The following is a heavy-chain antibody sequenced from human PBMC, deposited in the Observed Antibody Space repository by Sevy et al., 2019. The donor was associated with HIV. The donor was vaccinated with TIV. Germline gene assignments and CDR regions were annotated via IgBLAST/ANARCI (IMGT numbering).Heavy chain of an antibody. D-gene: IGHD3-22*01. J-gene: IGHJ4*02. CDR3: AKVGDSSGYYHPFDY. Sequence: GGSLRLSCAASGFTFSSYGMHWVRQAPGKGLEWVAVISYDGSNKYYADSVKGRFTMSRDNSKNTLYLQMNSLRAEDTAVYYCAKVGDSSGYYHPFDYWGQGTLVTVSS. V-gene: IGHV3-30*18. CDR1: GFTFSSYG. CDR2: ISYDGSNK.